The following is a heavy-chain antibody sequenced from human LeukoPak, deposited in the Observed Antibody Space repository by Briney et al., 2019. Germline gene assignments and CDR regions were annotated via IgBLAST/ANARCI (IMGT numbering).Heavy chain of an antibody. J-gene: IGHJ4*02. V-gene: IGHV4-39*07. CDR3: ARVDYGLDDFDY. CDR1: GGSISSTSYY. CDR2: IYHSGST. Sequence: SETLSLTCIVSGGSISSTSYYWGWIRQPPGKGLEWIGSIYHSGSTYYNPSLKSRVTISVDTSKNQFSLKLSSVTAADTAVYYCARVDYGLDDFDYWGQGTLVTVSS. D-gene: IGHD4-17*01.